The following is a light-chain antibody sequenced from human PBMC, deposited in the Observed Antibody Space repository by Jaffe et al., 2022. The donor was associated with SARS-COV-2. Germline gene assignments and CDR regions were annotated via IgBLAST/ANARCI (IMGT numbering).Light chain of an antibody. V-gene: IGKV1-5*03. J-gene: IGKJ3*01. CDR2: QAS. CDR3: QQYDKGVT. Sequence: DIQMTQSPPNLSASMGDRVTITCRASQSIGVGLAWYQQKPGEAPKFLVYQASRLESGVPSRFSASGSGREFTLTISSLQPDDLATYYCQQYDKGVTFGPGTKV. CDR1: QSIGVG.